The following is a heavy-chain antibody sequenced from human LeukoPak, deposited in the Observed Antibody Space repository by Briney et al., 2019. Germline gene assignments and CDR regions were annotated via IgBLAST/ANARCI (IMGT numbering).Heavy chain of an antibody. D-gene: IGHD1-26*01. CDR1: GGSISSGSYY. CDR3: ARHPAYDIMGLTTLDS. J-gene: IGHJ4*02. CDR2: IYTSGST. V-gene: IGHV4-61*02. Sequence: SETLSLTCTVSGGSISSGSYYWSWIRQPAGKGLEWIGRIYTSGSTNYNPSLKSRVTISVDTSKNQFSLRLGSVTAADTAVYYCARHPAYDIMGLTTLDSWGQGTLVAVSS.